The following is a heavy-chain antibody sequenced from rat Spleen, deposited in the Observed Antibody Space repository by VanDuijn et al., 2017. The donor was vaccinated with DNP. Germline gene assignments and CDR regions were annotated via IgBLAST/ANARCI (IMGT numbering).Heavy chain of an antibody. V-gene: IGHV5-22*01. CDR2: IRYDGGSS. D-gene: IGHD4-3*01. Sequence: EVQLAESGGDLVQPGRSLKLSCAASGFTFSDYYMAWVRQAPTKGLEWVAYIRYDGGSSYFGDSVKGRFTISRDNAKTTLYLQMNSLRSEDMATYYGVRWFNSGYYFDYWGQGVMVTVSS. CDR3: VRWFNSGYYFDY. CDR1: GFTFSDYY. J-gene: IGHJ2*01.